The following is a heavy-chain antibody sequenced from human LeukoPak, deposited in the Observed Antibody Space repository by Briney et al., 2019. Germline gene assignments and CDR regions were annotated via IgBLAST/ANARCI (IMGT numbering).Heavy chain of an antibody. D-gene: IGHD3-22*01. Sequence: SETLSLTCTVSGGSISYYYWSWIRQPAGKGLEWIWRIYTSGSTNYNPSVKSRVTMSVDTSKNQFSLKLSSVTAADTAVYYCARGFYDSSGYLIDYWGQGTLVTVSS. CDR3: ARGFYDSSGYLIDY. CDR1: GGSISYYY. J-gene: IGHJ4*02. CDR2: IYTSGST. V-gene: IGHV4-4*07.